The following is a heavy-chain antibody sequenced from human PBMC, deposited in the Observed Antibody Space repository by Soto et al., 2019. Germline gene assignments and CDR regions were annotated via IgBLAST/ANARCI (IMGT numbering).Heavy chain of an antibody. CDR3: ARENWFDP. CDR1: GYTFTSYA. J-gene: IGHJ5*02. Sequence: ASVKVSCKASGYTFTSYAMHWVRQAPGQRLEWMGWINAGNGNTKYSRKFQGRVTITRDTSASTAYMELSSLRSEDTAVYYCARENWFDPWGQGTLVTVSS. V-gene: IGHV1-3*01. CDR2: INAGNGNT.